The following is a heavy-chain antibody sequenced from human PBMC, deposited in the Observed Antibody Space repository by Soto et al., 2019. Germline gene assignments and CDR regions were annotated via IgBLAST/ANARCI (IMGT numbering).Heavy chain of an antibody. V-gene: IGHV2-70*01. Sequence: SGPTLVNPTQTLTLTCTFSGFSLSTSGMCVSWIRQPPGKALEWLALIDWDDDKYYSTSLKTRLTIPKDTSKNQVVLTMTNMDPVDTATYYCARMAAAAGNFDYWGQGTLVTVSS. CDR3: ARMAAAAGNFDY. CDR2: IDWDDDK. CDR1: GFSLSTSGMC. J-gene: IGHJ4*02. D-gene: IGHD6-13*01.